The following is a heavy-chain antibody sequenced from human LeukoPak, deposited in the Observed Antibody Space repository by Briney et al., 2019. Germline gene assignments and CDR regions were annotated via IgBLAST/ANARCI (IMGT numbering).Heavy chain of an antibody. J-gene: IGHJ4*02. CDR2: ISHSAHGI. Sequence: PGGSLRLSCTAFGFTFSDYAMNWIRQAPGKGLEWVSTISHSAHGIFYTDSVKGRFTISRDNSNNTVYLQMNSLRAEDTALYYCAREEERFASWGYSKYWGQGALVTVSS. CDR3: AREEERFASWGYSKY. V-gene: IGHV3-23*01. D-gene: IGHD3-10*01. CDR1: GFTFSDYA.